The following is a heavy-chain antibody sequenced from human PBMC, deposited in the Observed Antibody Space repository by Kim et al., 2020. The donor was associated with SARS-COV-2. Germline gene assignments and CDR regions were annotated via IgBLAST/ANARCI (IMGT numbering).Heavy chain of an antibody. J-gene: IGHJ4*02. D-gene: IGHD3-10*01. Sequence: SVKVRFTHYRDKAKNSLYLQMNSLGAEDTAVYYCARDRRGVGEFPNYFDYWGQGTLVTVSS. CDR3: ARDRRGVGEFPNYFDY. V-gene: IGHV3-11*06.